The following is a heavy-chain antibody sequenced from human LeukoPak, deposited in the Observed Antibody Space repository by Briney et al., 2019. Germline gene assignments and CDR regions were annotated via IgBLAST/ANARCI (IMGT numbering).Heavy chain of an antibody. CDR1: GGSISSSSYY. J-gene: IGHJ5*02. CDR3: ARLAYCGGDCYGEWFDP. Sequence: SETLSLTCTVSGGSISSSSYYWGWIRQPPGKGLEWIGSIYYSGSTYYNPSLKSRVTISVDTSKNQFSLKLSSVTAADTAVYYCARLAYCGGDCYGEWFDPWGQGTLVTVSS. V-gene: IGHV4-39*07. CDR2: IYYSGST. D-gene: IGHD2-21*02.